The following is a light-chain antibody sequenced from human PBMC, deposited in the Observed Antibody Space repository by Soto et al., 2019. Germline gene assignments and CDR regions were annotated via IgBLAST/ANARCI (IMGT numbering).Light chain of an antibody. J-gene: IGKJ4*01. V-gene: IGKV4-1*01. CDR2: WAS. CDR1: QRIFYSSNNKNN. CDR3: QQYYSTALT. Sequence: DIVMTQSPDSLAVSLGERATINCKSSQRIFYSSNNKNNLAWYQQKPGQPPKLLIYWASTREPGVPDRFSGSGSGTDFTLTISSLQAEDVAVYYCQQYYSTALTFGGGTKVDI.